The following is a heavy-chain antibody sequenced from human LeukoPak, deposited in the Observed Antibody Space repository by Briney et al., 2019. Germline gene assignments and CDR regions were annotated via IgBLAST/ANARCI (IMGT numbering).Heavy chain of an antibody. J-gene: IGHJ5*02. D-gene: IGHD2-2*01. CDR2: IYYSGST. CDR3: ARVVGDCSSTSCRGNNWFDP. CDR1: GGSISSYY. V-gene: IGHV4-59*01. Sequence: PSETLSLTCTVSGGSISSYYWSWIRQPPGKGLEWIGYIYYSGSTNYIPSLKSRVTISVDTSKNQFSLKLSSVTAADTAVYYCARVVGDCSSTSCRGNNWFDPWGQGTLVTVSS.